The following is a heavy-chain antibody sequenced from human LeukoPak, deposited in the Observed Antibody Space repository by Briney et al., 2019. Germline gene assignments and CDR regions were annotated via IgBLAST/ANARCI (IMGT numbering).Heavy chain of an antibody. Sequence: GGSLRLSCAASGFTFSKYNMNWVRQAPGEGLEWVSSITSSSSNIYYADSVKARFTISRDNAKNSLYLQMNSLRAEDTAVYYCARVEYSSSWYYFDYWGQGALVTVSS. J-gene: IGHJ4*02. CDR1: GFTFSKYN. V-gene: IGHV3-21*01. D-gene: IGHD6-13*01. CDR3: ARVEYSSSWYYFDY. CDR2: ITSSSSNI.